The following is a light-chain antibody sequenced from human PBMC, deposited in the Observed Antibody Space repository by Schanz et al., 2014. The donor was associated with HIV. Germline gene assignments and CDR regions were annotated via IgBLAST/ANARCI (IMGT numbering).Light chain of an antibody. CDR2: GVF. J-gene: IGLJ1*01. CDR1: STDVGVYDY. V-gene: IGLV2-14*03. Sequence: QSALTQPASVSGSPGQSIVISCIGTSTDVGVYDYVSWYQQHPGKAPKLLIFGVFNRPSGISYRFSGSKSGNTASLTISGLQTEDEADYYCCSYTTTSTYVFGAGTKLTVL. CDR3: CSYTTTSTYV.